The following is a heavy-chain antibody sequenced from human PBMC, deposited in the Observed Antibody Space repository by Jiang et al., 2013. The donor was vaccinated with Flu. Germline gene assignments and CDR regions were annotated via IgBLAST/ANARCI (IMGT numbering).Heavy chain of an antibody. J-gene: IGHJ4*02. CDR2: INPSGGST. Sequence: GAEVKKPGASVKVSCKASGYTFTSYYMHWVRQAPGQGLEWMGIINPSGGSTSYAQKFQGRVTMTRDTSTSTVYMELSSLRSEDTAVYYCARESGGVVTARNYFDYVGPGNPGHRLL. CDR1: GYTFTSYY. D-gene: IGHD2-21*02. CDR3: ARESGGVVTARNYFDY. V-gene: IGHV1-46*01.